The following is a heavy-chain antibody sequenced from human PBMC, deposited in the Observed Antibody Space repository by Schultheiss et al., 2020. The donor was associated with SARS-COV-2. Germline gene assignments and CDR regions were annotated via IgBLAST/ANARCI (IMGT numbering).Heavy chain of an antibody. CDR3: ARAKDPNWNYARPFDP. V-gene: IGHV3-21*01. J-gene: IGHJ5*02. CDR2: ISSSSSYI. Sequence: GGSLRLSCAASGFTFSRYSMNWVRQAPGKGLEWFSSISSSSSYIYYADSVKGRFTISRDNAKNSLYLQMNSLRAEDTAVYYCARAKDPNWNYARPFDPWGQGTLVTVSS. CDR1: GFTFSRYS. D-gene: IGHD1-7*01.